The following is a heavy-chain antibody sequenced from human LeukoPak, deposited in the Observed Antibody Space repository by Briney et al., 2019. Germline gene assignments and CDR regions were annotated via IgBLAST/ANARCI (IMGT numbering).Heavy chain of an antibody. V-gene: IGHV3-20*04. Sequence: GGSLRLSCAASGFTFDDYGMSWVRQAPGKGLEWVSSIDWNGSSTGYADSVKGRFTISRDDAKNSLYLQMNSLRAEDAALYYCARDADYYFDQWGQGTLVTVSS. CDR1: GFTFDDYG. CDR3: ARDADYYFDQ. CDR2: IDWNGSST. J-gene: IGHJ4*02.